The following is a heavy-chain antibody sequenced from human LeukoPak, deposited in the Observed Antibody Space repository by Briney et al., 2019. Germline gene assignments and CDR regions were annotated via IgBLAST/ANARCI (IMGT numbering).Heavy chain of an antibody. CDR1: GFTFSSSW. CDR3: AREAMVRGACFDY. CDR2: INSDGSST. D-gene: IGHD3-10*01. V-gene: IGHV3-74*01. J-gene: IGHJ4*02. Sequence: GESLRLSCAASGFTFSSSWMHWVRQAPGKGLVWVSRINSDGSSTSYADSVKGRFTISRDNAKNTLYLQMNSLRAEDTAVYYCAREAMVRGACFDYWGQGTLVTVSS.